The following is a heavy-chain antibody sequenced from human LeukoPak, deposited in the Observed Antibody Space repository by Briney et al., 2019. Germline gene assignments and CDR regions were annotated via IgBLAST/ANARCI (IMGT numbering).Heavy chain of an antibody. Sequence: SETLSLTCTVSGGSISSYYWSWIRQPPGKGLEWIGYIYYSWSTNYNPSLKIRVTISVDTSKNQFSLQLRSVTAADTAVYYCARVTGYVIADNFDYWRQGALVTVSS. J-gene: IGHJ4*02. CDR2: IYYSWST. V-gene: IGHV4-59*01. CDR3: ARVTGYVIADNFDY. CDR1: GGSISSYY. D-gene: IGHD1-14*01.